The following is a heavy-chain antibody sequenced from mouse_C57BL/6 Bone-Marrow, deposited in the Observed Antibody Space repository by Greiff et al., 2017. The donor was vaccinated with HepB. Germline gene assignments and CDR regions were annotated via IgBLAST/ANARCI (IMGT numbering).Heavy chain of an antibody. J-gene: IGHJ4*01. Sequence: QVQLQQPGAELVMPGASVKLSCKASGYTFTSYWMHWVKQRPGQGLEWIGEIDPSDSYTNYNQKFKGKSTLTVDKSSSTAYMQLSSLTSEDSAVYYCARSSYYYGSSYARDYWGQGTSVTVSS. CDR3: ARSSYYYGSSYARDY. D-gene: IGHD1-1*01. CDR2: IDPSDSYT. V-gene: IGHV1-69*01. CDR1: GYTFTSYW.